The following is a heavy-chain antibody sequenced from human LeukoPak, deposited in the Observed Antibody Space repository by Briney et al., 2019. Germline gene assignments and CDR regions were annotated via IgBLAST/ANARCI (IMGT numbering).Heavy chain of an antibody. CDR3: TKAISAFGTVYSYFHF. V-gene: IGHV3-23*01. CDR1: GFVFENYA. J-gene: IGHJ4*02. D-gene: IGHD1-1*01. Sequence: GGSLRLSCGASGFVFENYAMSWVRQAPGKELEWVSGLSGGGSNRFYADSVEGRFTISRDNSKNTVFLQMNSLRVEDTAVYYCTKAISAFGTVYSYFHFWGQGTLVTVSS. CDR2: LSGGGSNR.